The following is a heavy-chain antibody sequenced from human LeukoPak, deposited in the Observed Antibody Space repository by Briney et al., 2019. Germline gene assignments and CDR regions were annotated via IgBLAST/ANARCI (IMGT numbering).Heavy chain of an antibody. CDR2: INPHSGGT. CDR1: GYTYIGYY. J-gene: IGHJ4*02. Sequence: ASVKVSCKASGYTYIGYYMHWVRQAPGQGLEWMGWINPHSGGTNSEQNFQGRVTMSRDTSISTVYMELSRLRSDDTALYYCAREGVIGDGYNFFDYWGQGTLVTVSS. CDR3: AREGVIGDGYNFFDY. D-gene: IGHD5-24*01. V-gene: IGHV1-2*02.